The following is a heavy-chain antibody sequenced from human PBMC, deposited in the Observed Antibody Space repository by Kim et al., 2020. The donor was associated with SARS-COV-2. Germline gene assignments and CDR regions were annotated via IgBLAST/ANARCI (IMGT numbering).Heavy chain of an antibody. CDR1: GFTFSSYE. Sequence: GGSLRLSCAASGFTFSSYEMNWVRQAPGKGLEWVSYISSSGSTIYYADSVKGRFTISRDNAKNSLYLQMNSLRAEDTAVYYCARVPGSWYLGWFDPWGQGNLVTVSS. D-gene: IGHD6-13*01. CDR3: ARVPGSWYLGWFDP. V-gene: IGHV3-48*03. J-gene: IGHJ5*02. CDR2: ISSSGSTI.